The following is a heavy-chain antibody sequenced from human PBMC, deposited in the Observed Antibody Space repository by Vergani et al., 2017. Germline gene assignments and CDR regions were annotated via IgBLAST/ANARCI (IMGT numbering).Heavy chain of an antibody. J-gene: IGHJ5*02. CDR2: ISSNSSYI. Sequence: EVQLVESGGGLVKPGGSLRLSCAASGFTFSSYSMNWVRQAPGKGLEWVSSISSNSSYIYYADSVKGRFTISRDNAKNSLYLQMNSLRAEDTAVYYCARAPSYYYGSGIGWFDPWGQGTLVTVSS. V-gene: IGHV3-21*01. CDR3: ARAPSYYYGSGIGWFDP. D-gene: IGHD3-10*01. CDR1: GFTFSSYS.